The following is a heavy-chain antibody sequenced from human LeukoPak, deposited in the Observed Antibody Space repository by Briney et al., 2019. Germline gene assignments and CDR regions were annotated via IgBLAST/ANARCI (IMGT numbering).Heavy chain of an antibody. V-gene: IGHV2-5*02. CDR1: GFSLTTSGVG. D-gene: IGHD3-3*01. CDR3: AHRVRLEWIGGDAFDF. CDR2: IYWDDDV. Sequence: SGPTLVKPTQTLTLTCSCSGFSLTTSGVGVGWIRQPPGKALEWLTLIYWDDDVRSSPSLKNRLTITKDTSKNQVVLTMTNMDPGDTGTYYCAHRVRLEWIGGDAFDFWGQGTMVTVSS. J-gene: IGHJ3*01.